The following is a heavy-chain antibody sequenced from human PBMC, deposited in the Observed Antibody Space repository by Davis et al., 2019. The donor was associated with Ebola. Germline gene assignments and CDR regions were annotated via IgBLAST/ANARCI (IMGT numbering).Heavy chain of an antibody. J-gene: IGHJ4*02. V-gene: IGHV3-48*02. CDR1: GFSFSDYS. Sequence: PGGSLRLSCAASGFSFSDYSMNWVRQAPGKGLEWVSSVSSRSRNIYYADSVKGRFTISRDNAKNSLYLQMDSLRDEDTAVYYCAEGGTNNFLGANWGQGTLVTVSS. CDR2: VSSRSRNI. D-gene: IGHD2-8*01. CDR3: AEGGTNNFLGAN.